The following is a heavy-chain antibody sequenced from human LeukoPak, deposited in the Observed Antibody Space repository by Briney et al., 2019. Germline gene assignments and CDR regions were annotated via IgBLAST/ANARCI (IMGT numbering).Heavy chain of an antibody. D-gene: IGHD3-22*01. CDR1: GGSLSSYY. J-gene: IGHJ3*02. Sequence: SETLSLTCTVSGGSLSSYYWSWLRQPPGKGLEGIGYIYYSGSTNYNPSLKSRVTISVDTSKNQFSLKLSSVTAADTAVYYCARYYYDSSGYRDAFDIWGQGTMVTVSS. V-gene: IGHV4-59*01. CDR2: IYYSGST. CDR3: ARYYYDSSGYRDAFDI.